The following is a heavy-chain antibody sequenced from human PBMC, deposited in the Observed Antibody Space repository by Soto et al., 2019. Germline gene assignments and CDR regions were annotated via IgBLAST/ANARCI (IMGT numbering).Heavy chain of an antibody. V-gene: IGHV4-61*08. CDR1: GGSVSIGGYF. CDR2: IYYSGNA. D-gene: IGHD3-22*01. J-gene: IGHJ4*02. CDR3: ARDGYSDSGGRPYFDF. Sequence: QLRVQESGPGRLKPSETGSLTCTASGGSVSIGGYFWNWIRQPPGKGREWFGYIYYSGNAKYNASLKSRVTISLDTSKNHVSLTLSSVTAADTAIYYCARDGYSDSGGRPYFDFWGQGTLVTVSS.